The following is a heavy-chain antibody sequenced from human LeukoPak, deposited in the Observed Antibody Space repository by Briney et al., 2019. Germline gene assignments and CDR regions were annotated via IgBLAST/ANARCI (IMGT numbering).Heavy chain of an antibody. CDR1: GFTFSSYA. J-gene: IGHJ4*02. CDR2: ISGSGGST. CDR3: AKLGNSSGWYYFDY. V-gene: IGHV3-23*01. Sequence: GGSLRLSCTASGFTFSSYAMSWVRQAPGKGLEWVSAISGSGGSTYYADSVKGRFTISRDNSKNTLYLQMNSLRAEDTAVYYCAKLGNSSGWYYFDYWGQGTLVTVSS. D-gene: IGHD6-19*01.